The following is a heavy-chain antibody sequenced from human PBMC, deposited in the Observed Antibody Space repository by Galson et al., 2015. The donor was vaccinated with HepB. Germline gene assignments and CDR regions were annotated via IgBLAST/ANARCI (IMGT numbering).Heavy chain of an antibody. CDR2: FDPEDGET. V-gene: IGHV1-24*01. CDR1: GYTLTELS. CDR3: ASGVQLWFPFDY. Sequence: SVKVSCKVSGYTLTELSMHWVRQAPGKGLEWMGGFDPEDGETIYAQKFQGRVTMTEDTSTDTAYMELSSLRSEDTAVYYCASGVQLWFPFDYWGQGTLVTVSS. D-gene: IGHD5-18*01. J-gene: IGHJ4*02.